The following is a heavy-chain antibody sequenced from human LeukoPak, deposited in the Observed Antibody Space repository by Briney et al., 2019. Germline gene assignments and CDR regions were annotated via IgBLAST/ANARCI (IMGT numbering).Heavy chain of an antibody. V-gene: IGHV4-34*01. J-gene: IGHJ4*02. CDR1: GYSISSGYY. D-gene: IGHD3-3*01. CDR2: INHSGST. Sequence: SETLSLTCAVSGYSISSGYYWSWIRQPPGKGLEWIGEINHSGSTNYNPSLKSRVTISVDTSKNQFSLKLSSVTAADTAVYYCARVRYYDFWSGYYTGIEYGGQGNLVTVSS. CDR3: ARVRYYDFWSGYYTGIEY.